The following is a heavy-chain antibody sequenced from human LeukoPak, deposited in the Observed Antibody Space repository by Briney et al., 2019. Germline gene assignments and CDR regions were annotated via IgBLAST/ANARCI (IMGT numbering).Heavy chain of an antibody. D-gene: IGHD1-26*01. CDR1: GFTFSSYA. J-gene: IGHJ3*02. CDR2: IPYDGSNK. V-gene: IGHV3-30-3*01. Sequence: GGSLRLSCAASGFTFSSYAMHWVRQAPGKGLEWVAVIPYDGSNKYYADSVKGRFTISRDNSKNTLYLQMNSLRAEDTAVYYCARDGRGGGSYPGAFDIWGQGTMVTVSS. CDR3: ARDGRGGGSYPGAFDI.